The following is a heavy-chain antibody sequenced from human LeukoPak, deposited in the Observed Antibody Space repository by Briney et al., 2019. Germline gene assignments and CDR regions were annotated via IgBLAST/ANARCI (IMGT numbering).Heavy chain of an antibody. J-gene: IGHJ6*02. CDR2: IYHSGST. CDR3: ARTGYYDFWSGYYPNRGMDV. D-gene: IGHD3-3*01. V-gene: IGHV4-31*03. Sequence: PSETLSLTCTVSGGSISSGGYYWSWIRQHPGKGLEWIGYIYHSGSTYYNPSLKSRVTISVDTSKNQFSLKLSSVTAADTAVYYCARTGYYDFWSGYYPNRGMDVWGQGTTVTVSS. CDR1: GGSISSGGYY.